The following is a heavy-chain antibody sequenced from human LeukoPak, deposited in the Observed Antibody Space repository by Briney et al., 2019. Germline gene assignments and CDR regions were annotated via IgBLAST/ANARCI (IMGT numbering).Heavy chain of an antibody. D-gene: IGHD1-26*01. Sequence: SETLSLTCTVSGGSISSSGYYWGWIRQPPGKGLEWIASIYYSGCTYYNPSLKSRVTISVDTSKHQLSLKLSSLTAADTAVYYCARHEYSGSYYGLSWFDPWGQGTLVTVSS. J-gene: IGHJ5*02. CDR1: GGSISSSGYY. V-gene: IGHV4-39*01. CDR2: IYYSGCT. CDR3: ARHEYSGSYYGLSWFDP.